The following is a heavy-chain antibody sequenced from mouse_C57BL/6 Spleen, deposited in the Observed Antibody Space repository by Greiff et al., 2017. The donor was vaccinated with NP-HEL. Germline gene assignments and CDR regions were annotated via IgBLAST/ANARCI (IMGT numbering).Heavy chain of an antibody. Sequence: QVQLQQSGAELVMPGASVKLSCKASGYTFTSYWMHWVKQRPGQGLEWIGEIDPSDSYTNYNQKFKGKSTLTVDKSSSTAYMQLSSLTSEDSAVYYCARWGDGNYLPWFAYWGQGTLVTVSA. CDR2: IDPSDSYT. CDR1: GYTFTSYW. CDR3: ARWGDGNYLPWFAY. D-gene: IGHD2-1*01. J-gene: IGHJ3*01. V-gene: IGHV1-69*01.